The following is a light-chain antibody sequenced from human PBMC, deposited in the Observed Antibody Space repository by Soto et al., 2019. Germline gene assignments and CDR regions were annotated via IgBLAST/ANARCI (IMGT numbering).Light chain of an antibody. CDR2: DSN. CDR1: SFNIGNNY. CDR3: ATWDSSLTGEV. Sequence: QSVLMQPPSVSAAPGQKVTISCSGSSFNIGNNYVSWFQQLPGTAPKLLIYDSNKRPSGIPDRFSGSKSGTSATLDITGLQTGDEADYYCATWDSSLTGEVFGGGTKLTVL. J-gene: IGLJ2*01. V-gene: IGLV1-51*01.